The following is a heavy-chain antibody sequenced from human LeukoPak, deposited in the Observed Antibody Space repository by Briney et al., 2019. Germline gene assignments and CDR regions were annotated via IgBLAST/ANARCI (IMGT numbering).Heavy chain of an antibody. V-gene: IGHV1-2*02. CDR1: GYTFTGYY. CDR3: ARGRDYYDSSGAQDY. J-gene: IGHJ4*02. CDR2: INPNSGGT. Sequence: GASVKVSCKASGYTFTGYYMHWVRQAPGQGLEWMGWINPNSGGTNYAQKFQGRVTMTRDTSLSTAYMELSRLRSDDTAVYYCARGRDYYDSSGAQDYWGQGTLVTVSS. D-gene: IGHD3-22*01.